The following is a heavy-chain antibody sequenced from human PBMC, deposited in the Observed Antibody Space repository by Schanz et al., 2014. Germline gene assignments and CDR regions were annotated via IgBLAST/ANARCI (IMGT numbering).Heavy chain of an antibody. CDR3: VRDSLSALDY. V-gene: IGHV3-21*01. CDR2: ISTNGTYM. Sequence: EVQLLESGGGLVQPGGSLRLSCAASGFTFSAYAMTWVRQIPGKGLEWVSSISTNGTYMYIADSLKGRLAISRDDAKKSMYLQMNSLRAVYTGVYDCVRDSLSALDYWGQGTLVAVSS. J-gene: IGHJ4*02. CDR1: GFTFSAYA. D-gene: IGHD3-16*02.